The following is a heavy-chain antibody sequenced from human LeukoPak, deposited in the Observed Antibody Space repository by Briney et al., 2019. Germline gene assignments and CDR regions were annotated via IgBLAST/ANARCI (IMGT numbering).Heavy chain of an antibody. V-gene: IGHV3-53*01. Sequence: GGSLRLSCAASGFTVSSNYMSWVRQAPGKGLEWVSVIYSGGSTYYADSVKGRFTISRDNSKKTLYLQMNSLIAEDTAVYYCARGPYSSSSIDDAFDIWGQGTMVTVSS. D-gene: IGHD6-13*01. J-gene: IGHJ3*02. CDR2: IYSGGST. CDR3: ARGPYSSSSIDDAFDI. CDR1: GFTVSSNY.